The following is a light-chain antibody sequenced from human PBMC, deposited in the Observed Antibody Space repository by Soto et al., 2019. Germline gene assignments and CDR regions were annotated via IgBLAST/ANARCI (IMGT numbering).Light chain of an antibody. CDR3: SSYSISTAYL. CDR2: EVS. Sequence: QSALTQPASVPGSPGQSITISCTGTSSDVGGYDYVSWYQLHPGKAPKLMIFEVSNRPSGVSYRFSGSESGNTASLTISGLQAEDEADYFCSSYSISTAYLFGTGTKVTVL. V-gene: IGLV2-14*01. CDR1: SSDVGGYDY. J-gene: IGLJ1*01.